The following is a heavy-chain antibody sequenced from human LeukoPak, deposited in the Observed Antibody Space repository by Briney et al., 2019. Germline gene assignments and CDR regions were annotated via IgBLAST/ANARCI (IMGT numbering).Heavy chain of an antibody. CDR3: ARLPPKIDRYAFDI. V-gene: IGHV4-59*08. CDR2: IYYSGST. D-gene: IGHD3-22*01. Sequence: LSETLSLTCAVYGGSFSGYYWSWIRQPPGKGLEWIGYIYYSGSTNYNPSLKSRVTISVDTSKNQFSLKLSSVTAADTAVYYCARLPPKIDRYAFDIWGQGTMVTVSS. J-gene: IGHJ3*02. CDR1: GGSFSGYY.